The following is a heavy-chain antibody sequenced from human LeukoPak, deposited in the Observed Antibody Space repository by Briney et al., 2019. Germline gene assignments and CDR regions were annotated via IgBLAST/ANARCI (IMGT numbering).Heavy chain of an antibody. Sequence: GGSLRLSCVASGFTFSSYAMSWVRQAPGKGLEWVPAISGSGGSTYYADSVKGRFTISRDNSKNTLYLQMNSLRAEDTAVYYCAKDQAAAGTTDAFDIWGQGTMVTVSS. J-gene: IGHJ3*02. D-gene: IGHD6-13*01. CDR1: GFTFSSYA. CDR3: AKDQAAAGTTDAFDI. CDR2: ISGSGGST. V-gene: IGHV3-23*01.